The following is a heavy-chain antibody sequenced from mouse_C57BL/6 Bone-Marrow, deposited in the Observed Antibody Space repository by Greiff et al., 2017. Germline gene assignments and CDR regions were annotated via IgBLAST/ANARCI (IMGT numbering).Heavy chain of an antibody. CDR3: VRSYYDYDRDAMDY. CDR2: IRSKSNNYAT. J-gene: IGHJ4*01. Sequence: EVKLLESGGGLVQPKGSLKLSCAASGFSFNTYAMNWVRQAPGKGLEWVARIRSKSNNYATYYADSVKDRFTISRDDSESMLYLQMNNLKTEDTAMYYCVRSYYDYDRDAMDYWGQGTSVTVSS. V-gene: IGHV10-1*01. D-gene: IGHD2-4*01. CDR1: GFSFNTYA.